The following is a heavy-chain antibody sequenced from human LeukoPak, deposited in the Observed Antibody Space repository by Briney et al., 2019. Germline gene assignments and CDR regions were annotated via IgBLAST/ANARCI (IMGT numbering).Heavy chain of an antibody. V-gene: IGHV3-7*04. Sequence: GGSLRLSCAASGFTLSNYWMSWIRQAPGKGLEWVANIKQDGSEKYYVDSVKGRFTISRDNAKNSLYLQMNSLRAEDTAVYYCARDQNIVVVVAADTYNWFDPWGQGTLVTVSS. CDR3: ARDQNIVVVVAADTYNWFDP. CDR2: IKQDGSEK. CDR1: GFTLSNYW. D-gene: IGHD2-15*01. J-gene: IGHJ5*02.